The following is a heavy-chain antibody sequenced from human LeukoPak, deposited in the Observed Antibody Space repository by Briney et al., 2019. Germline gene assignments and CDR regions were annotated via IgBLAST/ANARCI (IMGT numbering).Heavy chain of an antibody. V-gene: IGHV4-39*07. CDR2: IYHSGST. Sequence: SETLSLTCTVSGGSISSSSYYWGWIRQPPGKGLEWIGSIYHSGSTNYNPSLKSRVTISVDTSKNQFSLKLSSVTAADTAVYYCASHTYYYDSSGPYQGFDYWGQGTLVTVSS. CDR3: ASHTYYYDSSGPYQGFDY. J-gene: IGHJ4*02. D-gene: IGHD3-22*01. CDR1: GGSISSSSYY.